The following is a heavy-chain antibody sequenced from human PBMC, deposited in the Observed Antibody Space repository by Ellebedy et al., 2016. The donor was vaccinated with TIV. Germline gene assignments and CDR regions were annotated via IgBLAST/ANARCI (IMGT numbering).Heavy chain of an antibody. CDR2: IYYTGST. CDR1: GGSISDYS. D-gene: IGHD6-13*01. CDR3: ARILPGYSCEIDH. J-gene: IGHJ4*02. V-gene: IGHV4-59*04. Sequence: MPSETLSLTCNVSGGSISDYSWTWLRQPPGKGLEWIAYIYYTGSTYYSPSLKSRVTLSVDLSKNHFSLKLNSVTAADSAVYFCARILPGYSCEIDHWGQGTLVSVSS.